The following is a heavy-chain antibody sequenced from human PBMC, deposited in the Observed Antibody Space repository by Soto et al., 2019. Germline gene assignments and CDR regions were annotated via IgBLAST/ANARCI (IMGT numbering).Heavy chain of an antibody. Sequence: EVQLVESGGGLVQPGGSLRLSCVASGFTFSTYSMTWVRQAPGKGLEWISYISGSGGTIYYADSVKGRFTISRDNAKNSLYLQMNSLGHEDTAAFYCARGMILDVLFIDCYFDIWGCGTPVPVSS. J-gene: IGHJ2*01. D-gene: IGHD3-3*01. CDR3: ARGMILDVLFIDCYFDI. CDR1: GFTFSTYS. V-gene: IGHV3-48*02. CDR2: ISGSGGTI.